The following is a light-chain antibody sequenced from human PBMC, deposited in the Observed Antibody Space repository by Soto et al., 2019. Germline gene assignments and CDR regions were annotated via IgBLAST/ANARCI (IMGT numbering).Light chain of an antibody. CDR3: SSNTTSSTLLYV. CDR1: SSDVGGYNY. Sequence: QSALTQPASVSGSPGQSITISCTGTSSDVGGYNYVSWYQQHPGKAPKLMIYAVSNRPSGVSTRFSGSKSGNTASLTISGLQAEDEVDHHCSSNTTSSTLLYVFGAGTKLTFL. J-gene: IGLJ1*01. V-gene: IGLV2-14*01. CDR2: AVS.